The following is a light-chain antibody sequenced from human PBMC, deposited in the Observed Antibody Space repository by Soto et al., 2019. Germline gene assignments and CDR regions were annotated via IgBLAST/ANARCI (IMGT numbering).Light chain of an antibody. Sequence: QSALTQPRSVPGSPGQSVTISCTGTSRDVGGYNYVSWYQQHPGKAPKLMIYDVSKRPSGVPDRFSGSKSGNTASLTISGLQAEDEADYSCSSYAGSYTFNVFGTGTKLTVL. CDR3: SSYAGSYTFNV. CDR1: SRDVGGYNY. J-gene: IGLJ1*01. V-gene: IGLV2-11*01. CDR2: DVS.